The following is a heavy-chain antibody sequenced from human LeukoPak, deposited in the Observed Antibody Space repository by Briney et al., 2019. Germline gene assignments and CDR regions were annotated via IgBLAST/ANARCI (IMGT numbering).Heavy chain of an antibody. CDR1: GFTFSSYW. CDR2: ISGSGGST. Sequence: PGGSLRLSCAASGFTFSSYWMSWVRQAPGKGLEWVSAISGSGGSTYYADSVKGRFTISRDNSKNTLYLQMNSLRAEDTAVYYCAKALLTTTYYYDSSGYIFDYWGQGTLVTVSS. CDR3: AKALLTTTYYYDSSGYIFDY. D-gene: IGHD3-22*01. V-gene: IGHV3-23*01. J-gene: IGHJ4*02.